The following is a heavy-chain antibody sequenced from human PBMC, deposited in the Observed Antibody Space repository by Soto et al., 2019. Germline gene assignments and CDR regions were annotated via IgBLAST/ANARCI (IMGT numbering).Heavy chain of an antibody. CDR2: IYYGGST. Sequence: SQTLSLTCTVSGGSMSSYYWSWIRQPPGKGLEWIGYIYYGGSTNYNPYLKSRVTISVETSKTQFSLKLSAVTAADTAVYYCATTIAAAGPDNWFDPWRQGTLVTVSS. CDR3: ATTIAAAGPDNWFDP. D-gene: IGHD6-13*01. J-gene: IGHJ5*02. CDR1: GGSMSSYY. V-gene: IGHV4-59*12.